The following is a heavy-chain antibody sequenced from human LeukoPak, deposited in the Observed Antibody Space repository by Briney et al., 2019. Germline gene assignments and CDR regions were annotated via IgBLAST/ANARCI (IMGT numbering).Heavy chain of an antibody. CDR3: ARDLDGSGSYYTDY. J-gene: IGHJ4*02. Sequence: GASVKVSCMASGYSFTGHGMSWVRQAPGQGPEWMGCIRGYNGNTNYAQKPQGRVTMTTDTSTSTAYMELTSLRTDDTAVYYCARDLDGSGSYYTDYWGQGTLVTVS. D-gene: IGHD3-10*01. CDR1: GYSFTGHG. CDR2: IRGYNGNT. V-gene: IGHV1-18*01.